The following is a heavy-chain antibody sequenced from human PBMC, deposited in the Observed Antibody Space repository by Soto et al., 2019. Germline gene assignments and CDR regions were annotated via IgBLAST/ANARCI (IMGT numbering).Heavy chain of an antibody. J-gene: IGHJ3*02. CDR2: IRSKAYGGTT. Sequence: RSHRVCSTAFWFNIGDFGISWFRKTPRKGLGVGGFIRSKAYGGTTEYAASVKGRFTISRDDSKSIAYLQMNSLKTEDTAVYYCTRDSYYYDSSGYYSSAFDIWGQGTMVTVSS. CDR1: WFNIGDFG. D-gene: IGHD3-22*01. V-gene: IGHV3-49*03. CDR3: TRDSYYYDSSGYYSSAFDI.